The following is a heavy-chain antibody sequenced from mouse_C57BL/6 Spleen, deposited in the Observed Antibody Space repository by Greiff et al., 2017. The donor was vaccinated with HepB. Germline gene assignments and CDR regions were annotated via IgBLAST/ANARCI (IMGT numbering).Heavy chain of an antibody. CDR1: GISITTGNYR. D-gene: IGHD2-1*01. CDR3: ARAIYYGNPHWYFDV. J-gene: IGHJ1*03. Sequence: ESGPGLVKPSQTVFLTCTVTGISITTGNYRWSWIRQFPGNKLEWIGYIYYSGTITYNPSLTSRTTITRDTPKNQFFLEMNSLTAEDTATYYCARAIYYGNPHWYFDVWGTGTTVTVSS. CDR2: IYYSGTI. V-gene: IGHV3-5*01.